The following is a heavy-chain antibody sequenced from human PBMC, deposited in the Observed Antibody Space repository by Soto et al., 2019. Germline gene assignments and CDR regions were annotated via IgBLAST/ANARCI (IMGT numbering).Heavy chain of an antibody. Sequence: QVQLQESGPGLVKPSETLSLTCTVSGGSISPYYWSWFRRPPGKGLEWIGYIYYAGTSSYNPSLRRRVSISLETSKRQFPLRLTSVTAADTAVYFCARLGDYDQAFDYWGRGSLVSVSS. CDR2: IYYAGTS. V-gene: IGHV4-59*08. CDR1: GGSISPYY. D-gene: IGHD4-17*01. J-gene: IGHJ4*02. CDR3: ARLGDYDQAFDY.